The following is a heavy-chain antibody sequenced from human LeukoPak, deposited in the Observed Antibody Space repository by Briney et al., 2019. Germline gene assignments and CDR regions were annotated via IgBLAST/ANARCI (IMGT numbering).Heavy chain of an antibody. CDR2: IIPIFGTA. Sequence: SVKVSCKASGGTFSSYAISWVRQAPGQGLEWMGGIIPIFGTANYAQKFQGRVTITADESTSTAYMELSSLRSGDTAVYYCARESLSSYYYDSSGYLDYWGQGTLVTVSS. CDR3: ARESLSSYYYDSSGYLDY. CDR1: GGTFSSYA. J-gene: IGHJ4*02. D-gene: IGHD3-22*01. V-gene: IGHV1-69*13.